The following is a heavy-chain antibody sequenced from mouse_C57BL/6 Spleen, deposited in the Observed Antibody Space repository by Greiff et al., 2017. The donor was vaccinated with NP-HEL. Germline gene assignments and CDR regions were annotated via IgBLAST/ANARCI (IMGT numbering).Heavy chain of an antibody. CDR3: VRERGPREYGSPFDY. J-gene: IGHJ2*01. Sequence: EVQLQESGGGLVQPKGSLKLSCAASGFSFNTYAMNWVRQAPGKGLEWVARIRSKSNNYATYYADSVKDRFTISRDDSESMLYLQMNNLKTEDTAMYYCVRERGPREYGSPFDYWGQGTTLTVSS. CDR1: GFSFNTYA. D-gene: IGHD1-1*01. CDR2: IRSKSNNYAT. V-gene: IGHV10-1*01.